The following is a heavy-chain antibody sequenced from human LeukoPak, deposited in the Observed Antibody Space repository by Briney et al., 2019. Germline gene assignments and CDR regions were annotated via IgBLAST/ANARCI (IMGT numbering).Heavy chain of an antibody. CDR3: ARLWEYYDSSGYYHWFDP. CDR2: INPNSGGT. Sequence: ASVKVSCKASGYTFTGYYMHWVRQAPGQGLEWMGWINPNSGGTNYAQKFQGRVTMTRDTSISTAYMELSRLRSDDTAVYYCARLWEYYDSSGYYHWFDPWGQGTLVTASS. D-gene: IGHD3-22*01. V-gene: IGHV1-2*02. J-gene: IGHJ5*02. CDR1: GYTFTGYY.